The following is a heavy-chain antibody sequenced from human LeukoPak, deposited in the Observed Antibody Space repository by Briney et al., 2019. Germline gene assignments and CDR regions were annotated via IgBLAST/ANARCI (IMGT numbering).Heavy chain of an antibody. V-gene: IGHV4-59*01. J-gene: IGHJ2*01. D-gene: IGHD7-27*01. CDR2: ISDAGST. Sequence: SETLSLTCTVSGGSISSYYWGWIRQPPGRGVEWLGYISDAGSTNYSPSLESRVTISIDTSKNQFSLRLSSVTTADTAMYYCARVPLNWGPWYFDLWGRGTLVTVSS. CDR3: ARVPLNWGPWYFDL. CDR1: GGSISSYY.